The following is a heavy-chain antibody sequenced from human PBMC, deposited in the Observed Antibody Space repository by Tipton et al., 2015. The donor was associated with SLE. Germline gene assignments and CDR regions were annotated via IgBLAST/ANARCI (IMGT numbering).Heavy chain of an antibody. CDR3: ARDAPILGDPPGWYMDV. Sequence: TLSLTCAVYGGSFSGYYWSWIRQPPGKGLEWIGYIYYSGSTNYNPSLKSRVTISVDTSKNQFSLKLSSVPAADTAVYYCARDAPILGDPPGWYMDVWGKGTTVTISS. V-gene: IGHV4-59*01. CDR2: IYYSGST. CDR1: GGSFSGYY. D-gene: IGHD3-3*01. J-gene: IGHJ6*03.